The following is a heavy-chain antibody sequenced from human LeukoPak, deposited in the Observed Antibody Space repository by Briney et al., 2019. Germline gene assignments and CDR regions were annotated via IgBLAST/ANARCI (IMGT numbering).Heavy chain of an antibody. J-gene: IGHJ4*02. CDR2: ISGSGGNT. CDR3: AKRGTLDGYFTRYFDN. D-gene: IGHD5-24*01. V-gene: IGHV3-23*01. CDR1: GFTFSSYA. Sequence: GGSLRLSCAASGFTFSSYAMSWVRQAPGKGLEWVSGISGSGGNTYYADSVKGRFTIFRDNSKNTLYLQMNSLRAEDTAVYYCAKRGTLDGYFTRYFDNWGQGILVTVSS.